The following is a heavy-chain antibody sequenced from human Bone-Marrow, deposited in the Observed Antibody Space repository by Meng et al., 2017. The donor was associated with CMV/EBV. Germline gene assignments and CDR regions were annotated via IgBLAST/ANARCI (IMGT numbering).Heavy chain of an antibody. Sequence: GSLRLSCTVSGGSVSRGSYYWNWIRQTPGKGLEWIGNIYYNGGTNYNPSLKSQVTISVDTSKNQFSLKLSSVTAADTAVYHCARFPGPYSSSSAQNYYYGKDVWGQGTTVTVSS. D-gene: IGHD6-6*01. CDR1: GGSVSRGSYY. CDR3: ARFPGPYSSSSAQNYYYGKDV. V-gene: IGHV4-61*01. CDR2: IYYNGGT. J-gene: IGHJ6*02.